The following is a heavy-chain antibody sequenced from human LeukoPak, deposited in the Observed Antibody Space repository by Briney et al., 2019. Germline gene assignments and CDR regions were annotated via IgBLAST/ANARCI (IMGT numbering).Heavy chain of an antibody. CDR3: ARGTDCSGGSCHYYYYGMDV. CDR1: GGSFSGYY. J-gene: IGHJ6*02. V-gene: IGHV4-34*01. D-gene: IGHD2-15*01. Sequence: SETLSLTCAVYGGSFSGYYWSWIRQPPGKGLEWIGEINHSRSTNYNPSLKSRVTISVDTSKKQFSLKLSSVTAADTAVYYCARGTDCSGGSCHYYYYGMDVWGQGTTVTVSS. CDR2: INHSRST.